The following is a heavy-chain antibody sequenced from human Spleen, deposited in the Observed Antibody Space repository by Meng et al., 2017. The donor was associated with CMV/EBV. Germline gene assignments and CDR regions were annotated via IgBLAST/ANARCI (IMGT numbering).Heavy chain of an antibody. Sequence: FTNYGINGVRQATGQGLEWMGWMNPNSGSTGYAQRFQGRVTMTRNTSISTAYMELSSLRSEDTAVYYCARGLSYYEILTGYYNWFDPWGQGTLVTVSS. CDR1: FTNYG. D-gene: IGHD3-9*01. J-gene: IGHJ5*02. CDR3: ARGLSYYEILTGYYNWFDP. V-gene: IGHV1-8*01. CDR2: MNPNSGST.